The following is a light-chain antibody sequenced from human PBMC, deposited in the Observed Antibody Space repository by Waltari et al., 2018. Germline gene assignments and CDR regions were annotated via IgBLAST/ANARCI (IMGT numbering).Light chain of an antibody. Sequence: QLVVTQSPSVSASLGASVKLTCTLSSEHSSYAIAWHQQQPEKGPRYLMRLNSDGSQSKGDGIPDRFSGSSSGSERYLTISSLQSEDEADYYCQTWGTDMWVFGGGTKLTVL. CDR3: QTWGTDMWV. J-gene: IGLJ3*02. CDR1: SEHSSYA. V-gene: IGLV4-69*01. CDR2: LNSDGSQ.